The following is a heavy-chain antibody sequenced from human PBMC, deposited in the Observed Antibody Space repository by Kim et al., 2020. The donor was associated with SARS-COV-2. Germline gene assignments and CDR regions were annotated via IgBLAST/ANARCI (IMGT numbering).Heavy chain of an antibody. V-gene: IGHV3-23*01. Sequence: GGSLRLSCAASGFTFSNHGMSWVRQAPGKGLEWVSAISGSGGSTHYADSVKGRFTISRDNSKKTLYLQMNSLRAEDTAVYYCAKGSGILGATDPIYSFYYGMDVWGQGTTVTVSS. CDR3: AKGSGILGATDPIYSFYYGMDV. CDR1: GFTFSNHG. D-gene: IGHD1-26*01. J-gene: IGHJ6*02. CDR2: ISGSGGST.